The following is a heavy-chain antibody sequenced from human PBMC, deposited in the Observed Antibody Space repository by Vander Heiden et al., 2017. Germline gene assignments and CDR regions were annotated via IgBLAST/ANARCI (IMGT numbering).Heavy chain of an antibody. CDR1: GFTFSSYS. Sequence: EVQLVESGGGLVQPGGSLRLSCAASGFTFSSYSMNWVRQAPGKGLELVSYISSSSSTIYYADAVKGRFTISRDNAKNSLYLQMNSLRDEDTAVYYYARDIVGDLKHFDYWGQGPLVTVYS. J-gene: IGHJ4*02. D-gene: IGHD4-17*01. V-gene: IGHV3-48*02. CDR3: ARDIVGDLKHFDY. CDR2: ISSSSSTI.